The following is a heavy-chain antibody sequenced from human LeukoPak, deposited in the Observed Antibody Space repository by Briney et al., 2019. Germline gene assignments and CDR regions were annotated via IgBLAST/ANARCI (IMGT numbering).Heavy chain of an antibody. V-gene: IGHV3-30*02. Sequence: PGGSLRLSCAASGFTFSSYGMHWVRQAPGKGLEWITFIQYEGSNKYYADSVKGRFTISRDNSKSTLYLQMDSLRAEDTAVYYCAKSGLYCSSTSCDFDYWGQGTLVTVSS. J-gene: IGHJ4*02. CDR1: GFTFSSYG. CDR2: IQYEGSNK. CDR3: AKSGLYCSSTSCDFDY. D-gene: IGHD2-2*01.